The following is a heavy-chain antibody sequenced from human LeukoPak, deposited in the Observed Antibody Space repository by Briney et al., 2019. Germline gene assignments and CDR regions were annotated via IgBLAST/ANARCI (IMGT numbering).Heavy chain of an antibody. Sequence: AAVNVCCKASGYTFTGYYMHWVRQTPGQGLEWMGWINPNSGGTNYAQKFQGRVTMTRDTSISTAYMELSRLRSDDTAVYYCATSIAAAGTGWFDPWGLGNLDPVSS. CDR1: GYTFTGYY. J-gene: IGHJ5*02. CDR3: ATSIAAAGTGWFDP. D-gene: IGHD6-13*01. CDR2: INPNSGGT. V-gene: IGHV1-2*02.